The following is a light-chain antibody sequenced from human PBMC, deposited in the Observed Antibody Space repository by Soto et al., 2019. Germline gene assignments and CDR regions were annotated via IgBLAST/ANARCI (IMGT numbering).Light chain of an antibody. J-gene: IGKJ1*01. CDR1: QIISTY. Sequence: DSQMTQSPSSLSASVGDRVTISCRASQIISTYVNWYQQKPGTAPRLLISRASSVKSGVPPRFSGSGSGRDFTLTISSLRPEDIATYFCQQSYTSPPWTFGQGTKVEVK. CDR2: RAS. CDR3: QQSYTSPPWT. V-gene: IGKV1-39*01.